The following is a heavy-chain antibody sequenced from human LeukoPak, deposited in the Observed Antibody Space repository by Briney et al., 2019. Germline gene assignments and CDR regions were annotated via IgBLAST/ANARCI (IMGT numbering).Heavy chain of an antibody. Sequence: ASVEVSCKASGYTFTSYYMHWVRQAPGQGLEWMGIINPSGGSTSYAQKFQGRVTMTRDTSTSTVYMELSSLRSEDTAVYYCAGEDTAMGCFDYWGQGTLVTVSS. CDR3: AGEDTAMGCFDY. V-gene: IGHV1-46*01. D-gene: IGHD5-18*01. CDR2: INPSGGST. CDR1: GYTFTSYY. J-gene: IGHJ4*02.